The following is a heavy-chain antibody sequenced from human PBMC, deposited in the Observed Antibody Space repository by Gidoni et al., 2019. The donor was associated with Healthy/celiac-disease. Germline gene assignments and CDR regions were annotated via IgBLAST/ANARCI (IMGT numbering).Heavy chain of an antibody. J-gene: IGHJ4*02. CDR2: INWNGGTT. CDR1: GFSFDDYG. CDR3: ARAESSGYSYIY. D-gene: IGHD3-22*01. V-gene: IGHV3-20*03. Sequence: EVQLVASGGGVVRPGWSLRLSFAASGFSFDDYGMSWVRQAPGKGLEWVSGINWNGGTTAYADSVKGRFTIARDNAKNSLYLQMNSLRDEDTALYYCARAESSGYSYIYWGQGTLVTVCS.